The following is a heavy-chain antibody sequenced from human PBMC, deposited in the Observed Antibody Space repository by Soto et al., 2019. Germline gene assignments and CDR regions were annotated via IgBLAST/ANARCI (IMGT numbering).Heavy chain of an antibody. V-gene: IGHV3-48*02. CDR3: ARLPYYYYGMDV. J-gene: IGHJ6*02. CDR1: GFTFSSYS. CDR2: ISSSGSTI. Sequence: EVQLVESGGGLVQPGGSLRLSCAASGFTFSSYSMKWVRQAPGKGLEWVSYISSSGSTIYYADSVKGRFTISRDNAKNSLYLQMNSLRDEDTAVYYCARLPYYYYGMDVWGQGTTVTVSS.